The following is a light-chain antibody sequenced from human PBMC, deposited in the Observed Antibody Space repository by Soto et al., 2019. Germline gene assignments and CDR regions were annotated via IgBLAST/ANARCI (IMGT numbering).Light chain of an antibody. CDR3: QTWGTGSHVV. CDR1: SGHSNYA. J-gene: IGLJ2*01. Sequence: QFVLTQSPSASASLGASVKLTCTLSSGHSNYAIAWHQQQPEKVPRYLMKLNSDGSHSKGDGIPDRFSGSSSGAERYLTISSLQSEDEADYYCQTWGTGSHVVFGGGTKLTVL. V-gene: IGLV4-69*01. CDR2: LNSDGSH.